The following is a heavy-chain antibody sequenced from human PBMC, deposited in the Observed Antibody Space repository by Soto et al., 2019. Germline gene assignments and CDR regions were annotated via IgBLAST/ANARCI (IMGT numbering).Heavy chain of an antibody. D-gene: IGHD3-10*01. J-gene: IGHJ5*02. V-gene: IGHV1-46*01. CDR2: INPSGGST. CDR3: ASQSITMVRGVNSGFDP. CDR1: GYTFTSYY. Sequence: GASVKVSCKASGYTFTSYYMHWVRQAPGQGLEWMGIINPSGGSTSYAQKFQGRVTMTRDTSTSTVYMELSSLRSEDTAVYYCASQSITMVRGVNSGFDPWGQGTLVTVSS.